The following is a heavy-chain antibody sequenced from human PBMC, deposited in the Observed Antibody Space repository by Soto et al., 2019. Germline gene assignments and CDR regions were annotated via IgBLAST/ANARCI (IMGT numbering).Heavy chain of an antibody. CDR2: IYYSGST. V-gene: IGHV4-39*01. CDR1: RGSISSSSYY. J-gene: IGHJ4*02. CDR3: ARRGSGSYSDY. Sequence: SETLSLTCTVSRGSISSSSYYWGWIRQPPGKGLEWIGSIYYSGSTYYNPSLKSRVTISVDTSKNQFSLKLSSVTAADTAVYYCARRGSGSYSDYWGQGTLVTV. D-gene: IGHD3-10*01.